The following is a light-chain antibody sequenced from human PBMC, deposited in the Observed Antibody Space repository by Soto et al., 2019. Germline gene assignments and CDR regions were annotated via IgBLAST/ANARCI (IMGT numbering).Light chain of an antibody. CDR1: QNINTW. CDR3: QQYDAYPLT. J-gene: IGKJ4*01. Sequence: DIQMTQSPSTLSASVGDRVTITCRASQNINTWLAWYQQKPGKAPYLLFYKASNLHRGVPSRFRGSASGTEFTLTISSLQPDDIATYYCQQYDAYPLTYGGGTKVEI. V-gene: IGKV1-5*03. CDR2: KAS.